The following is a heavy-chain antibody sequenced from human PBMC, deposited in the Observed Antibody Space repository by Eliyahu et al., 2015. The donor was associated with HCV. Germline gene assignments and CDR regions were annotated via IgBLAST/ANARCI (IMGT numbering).Heavy chain of an antibody. CDR1: GFTFTNYW. V-gene: IGHV3-7*03. D-gene: IGHD4-17*01. Sequence: EVQLVESGGGLVQPGGSLRLSCAXSGFTFTNYWMNGVRQAPGKGLEWVANINQDGGEKYYVDSVKGRFTISRDNTKNSLYLQMNSLRVEDTAVYYCTKVRNGDYAPDYWGQGTLVTVSS. CDR2: INQDGGEK. CDR3: TKVRNGDYAPDY. J-gene: IGHJ4*02.